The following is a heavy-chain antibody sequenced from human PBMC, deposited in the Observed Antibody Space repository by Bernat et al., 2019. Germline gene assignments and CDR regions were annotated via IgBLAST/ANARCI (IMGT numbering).Heavy chain of an antibody. CDR3: ARAGFWSGYLPPCYYYYGMDV. V-gene: IGHV4-4*02. J-gene: IGHJ6*02. D-gene: IGHD3-3*01. Sequence: QVQLQESGPGLVKPSGTLSLTCAVSGGSISSSNWWSWVRQPPGKGLEWIGEIYHSGSTNYNPSLKSRVTISVDKSKNQFSLKLSSVPAADTAVYYCARAGFWSGYLPPCYYYYGMDVWGQGTTVTVSS. CDR1: GGSISSSNW. CDR2: IYHSGST.